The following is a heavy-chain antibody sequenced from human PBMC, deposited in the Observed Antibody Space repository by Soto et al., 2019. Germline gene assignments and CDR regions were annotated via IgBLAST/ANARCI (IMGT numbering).Heavy chain of an antibody. CDR3: AKVSTMTRPTYFGY. J-gene: IGHJ4*02. CDR1: GFTFTNYA. CDR2: ISGGGKT. Sequence: GGSLRLSCAASGFTFTNYAMSWVRQAPGKGLEWVSAISGGGKTYYADSLKGRFTISRDNSKNTLYLQVNSLRAEDTALYYCAKVSTMTRPTYFGYWGQGTLVTVSS. D-gene: IGHD1-1*01. V-gene: IGHV3-23*01.